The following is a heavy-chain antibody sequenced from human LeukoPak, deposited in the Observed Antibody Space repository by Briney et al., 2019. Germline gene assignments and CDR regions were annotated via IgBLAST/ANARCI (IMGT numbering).Heavy chain of an antibody. CDR3: ARGEYSSSSPVD. V-gene: IGHV4-61*02. J-gene: IGHJ4*02. CDR1: GGSISSGSYY. CDR2: IYTSGST. D-gene: IGHD6-6*01. Sequence: SETLSLTCTVSGGSISSGSYYWSWIRQPAGKGLEWIGRIYTSGSTNYNPSLKSRVTISVDTSKNQFSLKLSSVTAADTAVYYCARGEYSSSSPVDWGQGTLVTVSS.